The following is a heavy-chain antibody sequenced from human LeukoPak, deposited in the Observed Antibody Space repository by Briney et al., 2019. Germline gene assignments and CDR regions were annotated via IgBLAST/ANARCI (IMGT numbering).Heavy chain of an antibody. CDR2: IKSWPDGGTI. CDR1: GFTFSSYW. D-gene: IGHD1-14*01. J-gene: IGHJ4*02. Sequence: PGGSLRLSCAASGFTFSSYWMNWARQGPGKGLEWVGRIKSWPDGGTIDYAAPVKGRFTISRDDSRNTVYLQMNSLNSEDTAMYYCATGGYDLDYWGQGTLVTVSS. V-gene: IGHV3-15*07. CDR3: ATGGYDLDY.